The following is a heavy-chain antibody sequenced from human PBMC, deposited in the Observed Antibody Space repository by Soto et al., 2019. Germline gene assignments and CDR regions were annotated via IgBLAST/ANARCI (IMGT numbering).Heavy chain of an antibody. V-gene: IGHV6-1*01. CDR2: TFYGSKLYN. CDR3: ARTYSSGWSYYYGMDV. J-gene: IGHJ6*02. CDR1: GESVSSNSAI. D-gene: IGHD6-19*01. Sequence: SQTLSLTCAISGESVSSNSAIWNWIRQSPSRGLEWLGRTFYGSKLYNDYAVSVKSRITINADTSKNQVSLQLNSVTLEDTGVYYCARTYSSGWSYYYGMDVWGQGTTVTVSS.